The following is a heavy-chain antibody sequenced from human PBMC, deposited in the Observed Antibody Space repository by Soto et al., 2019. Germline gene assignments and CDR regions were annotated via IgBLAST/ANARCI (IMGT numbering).Heavy chain of an antibody. V-gene: IGHV3-48*02. J-gene: IGHJ4*02. Sequence: GGSLRLSCAASGFTFSSYSMNWVRQAPGKGLEWVSYISSSSSTIYYADSVKGRFTISRDNAKNSLYLQMNSLRDEDTAVYYCARSVEMATIKVEAYYFDYWGQGTLVTVSS. D-gene: IGHD5-12*01. CDR3: ARSVEMATIKVEAYYFDY. CDR1: GFTFSSYS. CDR2: ISSSSSTI.